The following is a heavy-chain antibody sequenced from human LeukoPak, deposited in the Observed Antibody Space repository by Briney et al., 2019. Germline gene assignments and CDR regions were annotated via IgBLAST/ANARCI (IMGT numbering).Heavy chain of an antibody. J-gene: IGHJ4*02. CDR3: ARAGDTAMVDLGFDY. CDR2: INPSGGST. CDR1: GYTFTSYY. V-gene: IGHV1-46*01. Sequence: VASVKVSCKASGYTFTSYYMHWVRQAPGQGLEWMGIINPSGGSTSYAQKFQGRVTMTRDTSTSTVYMELSSLRSEDTAVYYCARAGDTAMVDLGFDYWGQGTLVTVSS. D-gene: IGHD5-18*01.